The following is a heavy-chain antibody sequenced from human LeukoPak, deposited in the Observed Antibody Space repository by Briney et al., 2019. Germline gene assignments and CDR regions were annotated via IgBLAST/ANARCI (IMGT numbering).Heavy chain of an antibody. CDR2: IKQDGSEK. CDR1: GFTFSSYR. Sequence: GGPLRLSCAASGFTFSSYRMSWLRQAPGKGLEGVANIKQDGSEKYYVDSVKGRFIISRDNAKNSLYLQMNSLRAEDTAVYYCARLVVPATYYYYYYMDVWGKGTTVTVSS. CDR3: ARLVVPATYYYYYYMDV. V-gene: IGHV3-7*01. D-gene: IGHD2-2*01. J-gene: IGHJ6*03.